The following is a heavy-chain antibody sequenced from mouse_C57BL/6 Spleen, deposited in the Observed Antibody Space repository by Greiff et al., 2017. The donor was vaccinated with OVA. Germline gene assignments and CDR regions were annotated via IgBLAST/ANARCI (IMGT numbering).Heavy chain of an antibody. J-gene: IGHJ2*01. D-gene: IGHD1-1*01. Sequence: VQLQQPGAELVRPGPSVKLSCKASGYTFTSYWMHWVKQRPGQGLEWIGVIDPSDSYTNYNQKFKGKATLTVDTSSSTAYMQHSSLTSEDSAVYYCARDYGSSSPLDYWGKGTTLTVSS. CDR2: IDPSDSYT. CDR3: ARDYGSSSPLDY. CDR1: GYTFTSYW. V-gene: IGHV1-59*01.